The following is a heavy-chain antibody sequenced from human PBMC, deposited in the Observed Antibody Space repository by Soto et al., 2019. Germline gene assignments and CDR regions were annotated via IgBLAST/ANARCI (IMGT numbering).Heavy chain of an antibody. J-gene: IGHJ4*02. CDR2: ISSSSSYI. CDR1: GFTFSSYS. V-gene: IGHV3-21*01. D-gene: IGHD3-3*01. Sequence: EVQLVESGGGLVKPGGSLRLSCAASGFTFSSYSMNWVRQAPGKGLEWVSSISSSSSYIYYADSVKGRFTISRDNAKNSLYLQMNSLRAEDTAVYYCTSHDFWSGWFPISDDYWGQGTLVTVSS. CDR3: TSHDFWSGWFPISDDY.